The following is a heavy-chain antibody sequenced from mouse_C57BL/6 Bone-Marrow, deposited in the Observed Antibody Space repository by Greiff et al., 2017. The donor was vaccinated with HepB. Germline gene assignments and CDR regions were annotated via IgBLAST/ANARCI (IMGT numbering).Heavy chain of an antibody. CDR2: ISSGGDYI. V-gene: IGHV5-9-1*02. J-gene: IGHJ2*01. CDR1: GFTFSSYA. CDR3: TRDITGLDY. Sequence: EVNVVESGEGLVKPGGSLKLSCAASGFTFSSYAMSWVRQTPEKRLEWVAYISSGGDYIYYADTVKGRFTISRDNARNTLYLQMSSLKSEDTAMYYCTRDITGLDYWGQGTTLTVSS. D-gene: IGHD1-3*01.